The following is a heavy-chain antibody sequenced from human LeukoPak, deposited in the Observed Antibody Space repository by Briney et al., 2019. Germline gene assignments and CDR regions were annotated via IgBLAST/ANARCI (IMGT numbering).Heavy chain of an antibody. V-gene: IGHV3-53*05. CDR2: IYSGGST. Sequence: PGGSLRLSCAASGFTVGSNYMSWVRQTPGKGLEWVSLIYSGGSTYYADSVKGRFTISRDNSKNTLYLQMNSLRAEDTAVYYCALEGYYGSGSYYPWGYYYYYGMDVWGQGTTVTVSS. CDR3: ALEGYYGSGSYYPWGYYYYYGMDV. CDR1: GFTVGSNY. J-gene: IGHJ6*02. D-gene: IGHD3-10*01.